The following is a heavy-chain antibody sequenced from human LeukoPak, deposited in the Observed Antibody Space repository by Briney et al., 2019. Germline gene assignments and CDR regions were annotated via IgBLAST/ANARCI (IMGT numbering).Heavy chain of an antibody. Sequence: SETLSLTCTVSGGSISSGGYYWSWIRQHPGKGLEWIGYIYYSGSTYYNPSLKSRVTISVDTSKNQFSLKLSSVTAADTAVYYCAREDRYYFDYWGQGTLVTVSS. V-gene: IGHV4-31*03. CDR2: IYYSGST. D-gene: IGHD1-14*01. CDR3: AREDRYYFDY. J-gene: IGHJ4*02. CDR1: GGSISSGGYY.